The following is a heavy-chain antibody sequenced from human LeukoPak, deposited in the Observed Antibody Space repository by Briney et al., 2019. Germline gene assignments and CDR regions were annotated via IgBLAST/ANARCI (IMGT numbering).Heavy chain of an antibody. V-gene: IGHV3-23*01. CDR1: GFTFSSYA. Sequence: GGSLRLSCAASGFTFSSYAMSWVRQAPGKGLEWVSAISGSGGSTYYADSVKGRFTISRDNSKNTLYLQMNSLRAEDTAVYYCARVPRAVLGGYYYYMDVWGKGTTVTVSS. J-gene: IGHJ6*03. CDR3: ARVPRAVLGGYYYYMDV. D-gene: IGHD3-16*01. CDR2: ISGSGGST.